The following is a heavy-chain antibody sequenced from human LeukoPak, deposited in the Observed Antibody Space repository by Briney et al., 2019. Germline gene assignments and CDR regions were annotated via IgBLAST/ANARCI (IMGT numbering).Heavy chain of an antibody. CDR3: IPRGYGGF. CDR2: INTKTDGGTL. J-gene: IGHJ4*02. D-gene: IGHD5-12*01. Sequence: PGGSLRLSCAASGFTFTNAWMNWVRQAPGKGREWVVRINTKTDGGTLDYTAPVKGRFTIPRDDSKNTLYLQMSSLPTEDTAVYYCIPRGYGGFWGQGTLVTVSS. CDR1: GFTFTNAW. V-gene: IGHV3-15*01.